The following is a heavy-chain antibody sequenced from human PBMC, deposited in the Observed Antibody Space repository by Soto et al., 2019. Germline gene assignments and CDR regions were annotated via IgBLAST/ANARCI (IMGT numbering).Heavy chain of an antibody. CDR2: INSRSSST. CDR1: GFTFSDYY. D-gene: IGHD7-27*01. J-gene: IGHJ4*02. CDR3: VKGRNWASGSDY. Sequence: QVQLVESGGGLVKPGGSLRLSCAASGFTFSDYYMSWIRQAPGKGLEWVSYINSRSSSTHYADSVKGRFTISRDNAKNLLDLQMSSLTVEDTAVYYCVKGRNWASGSDYRGQGTLVTVSS. V-gene: IGHV3-11*05.